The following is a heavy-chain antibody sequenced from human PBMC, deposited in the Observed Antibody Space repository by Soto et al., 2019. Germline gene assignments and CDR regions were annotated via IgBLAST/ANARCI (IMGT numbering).Heavy chain of an antibody. CDR2: INHSGST. D-gene: IGHD3-22*01. Sequence: QVQLQQWGAGLLKPSETLSLTCAVYGGSFSGYYWSWIRQPPGKGLEWIGEINHSGSTNYNPSLKSRVTISVDTSKNQFSLKLSSVTAADTAVYYCAREGTPYYDSSGYPDWGQGTLVTVSS. CDR3: AREGTPYYDSSGYPD. J-gene: IGHJ4*02. V-gene: IGHV4-34*01. CDR1: GGSFSGYY.